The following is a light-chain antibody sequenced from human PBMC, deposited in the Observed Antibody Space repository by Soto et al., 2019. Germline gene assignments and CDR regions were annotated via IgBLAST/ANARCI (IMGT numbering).Light chain of an antibody. CDR1: QSMSGW. CDR3: QQYNSYSPET. CDR2: KAS. V-gene: IGKV1-5*03. J-gene: IGKJ2*01. Sequence: DIQMTQSPSTLSASVGDRVAITCQASQSMSGWLTWYQQKPGKAPKLLIYKASSLESGVPSRFSGSGSGTEFTLTISSLQPDDFATYYCQQYNSYSPETFGQGTKLEMK.